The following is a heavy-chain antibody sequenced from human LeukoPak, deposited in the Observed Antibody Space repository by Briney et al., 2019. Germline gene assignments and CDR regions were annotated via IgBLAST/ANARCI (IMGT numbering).Heavy chain of an antibody. CDR2: MNPNSGNT. CDR3: ARGGPRGDSCDY. CDR1: GYTFTSYH. D-gene: IGHD2-15*01. Sequence: GASVKVSCKASGYTFTSYHINWVRQATAQGLEWMGWMNPNSGNTGYAQKFQGRVTMTRNTSISTAYMELSSLRSEDTAVYYCARGGPRGDSCDYWGQGTLVTVSS. V-gene: IGHV1-8*01. J-gene: IGHJ4*02.